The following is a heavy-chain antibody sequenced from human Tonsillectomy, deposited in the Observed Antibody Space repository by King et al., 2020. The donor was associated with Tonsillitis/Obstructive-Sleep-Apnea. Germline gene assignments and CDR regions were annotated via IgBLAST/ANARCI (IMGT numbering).Heavy chain of an antibody. V-gene: IGHV3-66*01. Sequence: VQLVESGGGLVQPGGSLRLSCAASGFTVSSNYMSWVRQAPGKGLEWVSVIYSGGSTYYADSVKGRFTISRDNSKNTLYLQMNSLRAEDTAVYYCARAATIFNYYYYMDVWGKGTTVTVSS. J-gene: IGHJ6*03. CDR1: GFTVSSNY. D-gene: IGHD3-3*01. CDR2: IYSGGST. CDR3: ARAATIFNYYYYMDV.